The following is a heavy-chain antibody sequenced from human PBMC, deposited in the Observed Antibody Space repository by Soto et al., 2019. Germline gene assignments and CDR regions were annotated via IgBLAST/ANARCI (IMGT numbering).Heavy chain of an antibody. CDR2: ISHSGPT. CDR1: GGSFTGFY. D-gene: IGHD4-4*01. V-gene: IGHV4-34*01. CDR3: AGGLYSTHAFDV. J-gene: IGHJ3*01. Sequence: PSETLSLTCAVYGGSFTGFYWTWVRQPPGKGPEWIGEISHSGPTNFNPSLKSRVTLSVDRLRNQFSLTLASVTAADTAVYYCAGGLYSTHAFDVWGQGTMVTVSS.